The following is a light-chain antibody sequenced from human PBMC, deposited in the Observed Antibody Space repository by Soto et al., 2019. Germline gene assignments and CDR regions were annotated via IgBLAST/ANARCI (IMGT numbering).Light chain of an antibody. CDR3: QQYESFSPYT. CDR2: DAS. J-gene: IGKJ2*01. Sequence: DIPMTQSPSTLSAFVGDRVTITCRARQSVSSSVAWYQQKPGKAPKLIIYDASTLESVVPSRFSGSGYGTEFTLTINSLQPGDFATYYCQQYESFSPYTFGQGTRLEIK. CDR1: QSVSSS. V-gene: IGKV1-5*01.